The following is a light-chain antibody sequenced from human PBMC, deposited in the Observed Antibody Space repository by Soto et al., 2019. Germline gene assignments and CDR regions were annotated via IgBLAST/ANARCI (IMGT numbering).Light chain of an antibody. J-gene: IGKJ2*01. V-gene: IGKV3-20*01. CDR1: QSVSSSY. CDR2: GAS. Sequence: EIVLTQSPGTLSLSPGERATLSCRASQSVSSSYLAWYQQKPGQAPRLLIYGASSRPTGIPDRFSGSGSGTDFTLTISRLEPEDFAGYYCQQYRSSPNTFGKGNKLEIK. CDR3: QQYRSSPNT.